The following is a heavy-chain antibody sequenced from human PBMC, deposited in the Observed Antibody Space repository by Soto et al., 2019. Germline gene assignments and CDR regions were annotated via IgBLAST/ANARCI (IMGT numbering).Heavy chain of an antibody. D-gene: IGHD2-15*01. Sequence: SETLSLTCSVSGGSVSSGSNYWSWIRQPPGKRLEWIGYISYSGSTNYNPSLKSRVTISVDTSKNQFSLKLSSVTAADTAVYYCARAGTATLSDYWGQGTLVTVS. CDR2: ISYSGST. CDR1: GGSVSSGSNY. CDR3: ARAGTATLSDY. V-gene: IGHV4-61*01. J-gene: IGHJ4*02.